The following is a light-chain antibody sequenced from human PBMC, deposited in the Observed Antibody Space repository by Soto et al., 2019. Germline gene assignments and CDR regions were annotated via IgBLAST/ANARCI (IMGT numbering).Light chain of an antibody. J-gene: IGLJ3*02. Sequence: QLVLTQSPSASASLGASVKLTCTLSSGHSSYAIAWHQQQPEKGPRYLMKLNSDGSHSKGDGIPDRFSGSSSGAERYLTISSLRSEDEGDYYCQTWGTGIQWVFGGGTKLTVL. CDR2: LNSDGSH. CDR1: SGHSSYA. V-gene: IGLV4-69*02. CDR3: QTWGTGIQWV.